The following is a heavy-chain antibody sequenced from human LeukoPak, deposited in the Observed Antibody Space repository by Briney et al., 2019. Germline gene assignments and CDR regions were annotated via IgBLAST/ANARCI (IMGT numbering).Heavy chain of an antibody. CDR1: GGSFSGYY. CDR2: INHSGST. D-gene: IGHD3-22*01. J-gene: IGHJ4*02. CDR3: ARDSYYYDSSGYLD. V-gene: IGHV4-34*01. Sequence: PSETLSLTCAVYGGSFSGYYWSWIRQPPGKGLEWIGEINHSGSTNYNPSLKSRVTISVDTSKNQFSLKLSSVTAADTAVYYCARDSYYYDSSGYLDWGQGTLVTVSS.